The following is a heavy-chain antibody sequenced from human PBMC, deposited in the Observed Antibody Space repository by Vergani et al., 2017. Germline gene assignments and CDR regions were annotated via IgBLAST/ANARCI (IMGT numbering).Heavy chain of an antibody. CDR1: GYSFTNYW. CDR2: IHPADSDT. Sequence: EVQLVQSGAEVKKPGESLKISCQISGYSFTNYWIGWVRQMPGKGLEWMGIIHPADSDTRYSPSFQGQVTISVDKSISTAYLQRSSLRASDSAMYYCAILYGRDSSGRKYFDYWGQGTLVTVSS. D-gene: IGHD3-22*01. CDR3: AILYGRDSSGRKYFDY. J-gene: IGHJ4*02. V-gene: IGHV5-51*01.